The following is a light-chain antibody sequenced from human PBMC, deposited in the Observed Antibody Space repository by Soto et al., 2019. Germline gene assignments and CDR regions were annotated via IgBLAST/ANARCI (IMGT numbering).Light chain of an antibody. V-gene: IGKV1-39*01. Sequence: DIQMTQSPSSLSASVGDRVTITCRASEGISSYLNWYQLKPGTAPKLLIYAASNLQSGVPPRFSGSGSGKDFTLTIAALQPDDVATYYCHQSFSSPRTFGQGTKVEVK. CDR2: AAS. CDR1: EGISSY. CDR3: HQSFSSPRT. J-gene: IGKJ1*01.